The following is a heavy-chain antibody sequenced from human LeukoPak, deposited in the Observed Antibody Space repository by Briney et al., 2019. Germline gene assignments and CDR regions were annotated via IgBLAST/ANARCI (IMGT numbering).Heavy chain of an antibody. D-gene: IGHD3-16*01. CDR1: GDSSRSSDSY. Sequence: SETLSLTCTVTGDSSRSSDSYRGWIRQPPGKGLEWIGSLYYSGSSYYNPSLKSRVTISADTSKNQFSLKLTSVTAADTAVYYCVLMAGYWGQGTLVTVSS. J-gene: IGHJ4*02. CDR3: VLMAGY. CDR2: LYYSGSS. V-gene: IGHV4-39*01.